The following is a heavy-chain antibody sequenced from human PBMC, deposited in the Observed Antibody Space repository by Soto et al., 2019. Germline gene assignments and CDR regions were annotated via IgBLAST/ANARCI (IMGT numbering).Heavy chain of an antibody. CDR2: TYYRSKWYN. CDR3: ARDKDCSSTSCFNWFDP. Sequence: PSQTLSLTCAISGDSVSSNSAAWNWVRQSPSRGLEWLGRTYYRSKWYNDYAVSVKSRITINPDTSKNQFSLQLNSVTPEDTAVYYCARDKDCSSTSCFNWFDPWGQGTLVTVSS. CDR1: GDSVSSNSAA. D-gene: IGHD2-2*01. J-gene: IGHJ5*02. V-gene: IGHV6-1*01.